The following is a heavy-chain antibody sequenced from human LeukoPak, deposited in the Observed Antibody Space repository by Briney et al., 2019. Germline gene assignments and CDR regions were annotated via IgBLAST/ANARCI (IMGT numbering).Heavy chain of an antibody. CDR1: GYSFTSYG. V-gene: IGHV1-18*01. CDR2: ISAYNGNT. CDR3: ARETTVTPFDY. J-gene: IGHJ4*02. D-gene: IGHD4-17*01. Sequence: GESLKISCKGSGYSFTSYGISWVRQAPGQGLEWMGWISAYNGNTNYAQKLQGRVTMTTDTSTSTAYMELRSLRSDVTAVYYCARETTVTPFDYWGQGTLVTVSS.